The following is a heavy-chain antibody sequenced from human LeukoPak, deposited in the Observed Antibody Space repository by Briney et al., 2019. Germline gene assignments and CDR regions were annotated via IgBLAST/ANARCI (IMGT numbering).Heavy chain of an antibody. D-gene: IGHD6-19*01. V-gene: IGHV1-8*01. J-gene: IGHJ6*03. CDR3: ARSIAVASTDYYYYMDV. Sequence: ASVKVSCKASGYTFTSYDINWVRQATGQGLEWMGWMNPNSGNTGYAQKFQGRVTMTRNTSISTAYMELSSLRSEDTAVYYCARSIAVASTDYYYYMDVWGRGTTVTVSS. CDR1: GYTFTSYD. CDR2: MNPNSGNT.